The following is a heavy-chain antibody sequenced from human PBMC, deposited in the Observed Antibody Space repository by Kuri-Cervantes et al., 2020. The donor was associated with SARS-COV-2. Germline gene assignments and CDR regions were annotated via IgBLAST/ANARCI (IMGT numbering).Heavy chain of an antibody. J-gene: IGHJ4*02. V-gene: IGHV3-20*04. Sequence: GESLKISCAASGFTFDDYGMSWVRQAPGKGLEWVSGINWNGGSTGYADSVKGRFTISRDNSKNTLHLQMNSLRAEDTAVYYCAKGIRRFLESLDYWGQGTLVTVSS. CDR1: GFTFDDYG. CDR2: INWNGGST. D-gene: IGHD3-3*01. CDR3: AKGIRRFLESLDY.